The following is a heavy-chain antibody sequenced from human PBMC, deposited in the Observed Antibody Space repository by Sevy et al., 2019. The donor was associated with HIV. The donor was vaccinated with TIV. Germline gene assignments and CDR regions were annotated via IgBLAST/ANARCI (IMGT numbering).Heavy chain of an antibody. CDR1: GFTFSDSW. Sequence: GGSLRLSCAASGFTFSDSWMNWVRRAPGKGLEWVANIRGDGSETHYVDSVEGRFTISRDNAQNFLFLQMNSLRVEDTGVYHCAHETFGRFQSWGQGTLVTVSS. CDR2: IRGDGSET. CDR3: AHETFGRFQS. D-gene: IGHD3-16*01. V-gene: IGHV3-7*01. J-gene: IGHJ4*02.